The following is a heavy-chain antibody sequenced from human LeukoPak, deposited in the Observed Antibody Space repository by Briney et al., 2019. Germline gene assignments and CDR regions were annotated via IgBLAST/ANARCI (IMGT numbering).Heavy chain of an antibody. J-gene: IGHJ4*02. CDR2: IIPIFATA. Sequence: SVKVSCKASGGTFSSYAISWVRQAPGQGLEWMGGIIPIFATANYAQKFQGRVTITADESTSTAFMELSSLRSEDTAVYYCARGNPRSLLPYYFDYWGQGTLATVSS. D-gene: IGHD3-3*01. CDR3: ARGNPRSLLPYYFDY. CDR1: GGTFSSYA. V-gene: IGHV1-69*13.